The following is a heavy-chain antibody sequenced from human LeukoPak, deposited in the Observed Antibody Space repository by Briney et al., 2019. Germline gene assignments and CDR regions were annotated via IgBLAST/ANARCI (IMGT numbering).Heavy chain of an antibody. Sequence: GGSLRLSCAASGFTFSNYAMHWVRQASGKGLEWVAVISYDGGNKYYADSVKGRFTISRDNSKNTLYLQMNSLRAEDTAVYYCARDLGIWGQGTMVTVSS. CDR3: ARDLGI. CDR2: ISYDGGNK. J-gene: IGHJ3*02. V-gene: IGHV3-30-3*01. CDR1: GFTFSNYA.